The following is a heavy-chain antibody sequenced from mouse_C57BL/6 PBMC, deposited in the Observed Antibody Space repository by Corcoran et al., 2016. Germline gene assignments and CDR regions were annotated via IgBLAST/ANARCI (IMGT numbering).Heavy chain of an antibody. CDR3: ARNWDFDY. J-gene: IGHJ2*01. D-gene: IGHD4-1*01. CDR1: GYTFTTYG. CDR2: INTYSGVP. Sequence: QIQLVQSGPELKKPGETVKISCKASGYTFTTYGMSWVKQAPGKGLKWMGWINTYSGVPTYADDFKGRFAFSLETSASTAYLQINNLKNEDTATYFCARNWDFDYWGQGTTLTVSS. V-gene: IGHV9-3*01.